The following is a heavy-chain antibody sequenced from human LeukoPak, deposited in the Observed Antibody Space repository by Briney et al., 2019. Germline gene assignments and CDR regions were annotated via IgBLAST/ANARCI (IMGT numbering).Heavy chain of an antibody. D-gene: IGHD2-15*01. CDR3: ARKDSTLPFDY. CDR2: INPNSGST. CDR1: RYTFTGYY. Sequence: ASVKVSCKASRYTFTGYYVHWVRQAPGQGLEWVGWINPNSGSTNYAQKFQGRVTMTRDASISTAYMELSRLRSDDTAVYYCARKDSTLPFDYWGQGTLVTVSS. J-gene: IGHJ4*02. V-gene: IGHV1-2*02.